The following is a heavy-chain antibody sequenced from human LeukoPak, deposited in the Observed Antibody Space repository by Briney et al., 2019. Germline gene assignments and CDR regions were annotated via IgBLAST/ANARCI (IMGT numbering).Heavy chain of an antibody. D-gene: IGHD6-19*01. CDR2: FDPEDGET. CDR3: ATDRYSSGWPDFDY. Sequence: ASVKVSCKVSGYTLTELSMHWVRQAPGKGLEWMGGFDPEDGETIYAQKFQGRVTMTEDTSTDTAYMELSSLRSEDTAVYYCATDRYSSGWPDFDYWGQGTLVTVSS. CDR1: GYTLTELS. V-gene: IGHV1-24*01. J-gene: IGHJ4*02.